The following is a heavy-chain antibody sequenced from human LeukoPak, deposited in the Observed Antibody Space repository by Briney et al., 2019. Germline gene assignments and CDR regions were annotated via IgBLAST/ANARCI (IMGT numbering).Heavy chain of an antibody. CDR3: ARGRDVLLWFGELSSPSGAFDI. CDR2: MNPNSGNT. J-gene: IGHJ3*02. V-gene: IGHV1-8*01. D-gene: IGHD3-10*01. CDR1: GYTFTSYD. Sequence: ASVKVSCKASGYTFTSYDINWVRQATGQGLEWMGWMNPNSGNTGYAQKFQGRVTMTRNTSISTAYMELSSLKSEDTAVYYCARGRDVLLWFGELSSPSGAFDIWGQGTMVTVSS.